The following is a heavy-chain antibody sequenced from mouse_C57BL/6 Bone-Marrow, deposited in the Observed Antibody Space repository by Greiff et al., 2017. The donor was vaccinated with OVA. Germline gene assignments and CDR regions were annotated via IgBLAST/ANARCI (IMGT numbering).Heavy chain of an antibody. J-gene: IGHJ1*03. CDR2: IWRGGST. CDR3: AKNGITTVVDWYFDV. D-gene: IGHD1-1*01. CDR1: GFSLTSYG. V-gene: IGHV2-5*01. Sequence: QVQLKESGPGLVQPSQSLSITCTVSGFSLTSYGVHWVRQSPGKGLEWLGGIWRGGSTDYNAAIMSSMSITKDNSTSQVFFKMTRLQADDTAIYYCAKNGITTVVDWYFDVWGTGTTVTVSS.